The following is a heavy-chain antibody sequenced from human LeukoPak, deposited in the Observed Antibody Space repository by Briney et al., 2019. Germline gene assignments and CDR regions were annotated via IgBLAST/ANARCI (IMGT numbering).Heavy chain of an antibody. J-gene: IGHJ3*02. CDR2: IDSNSNFM. Sequence: PGGSLRLSCAASGFTFGLYSMTWVRQAPGKGLEWVSLIDSNSNFMNYADSVKGRFTISRDNAKKSLYLQMNSLRAEDTAVYYCARLLFGSGSYYNLDAFDIWGQGTMVTVSS. D-gene: IGHD3-10*01. V-gene: IGHV3-21*01. CDR3: ARLLFGSGSYYNLDAFDI. CDR1: GFTFGLYS.